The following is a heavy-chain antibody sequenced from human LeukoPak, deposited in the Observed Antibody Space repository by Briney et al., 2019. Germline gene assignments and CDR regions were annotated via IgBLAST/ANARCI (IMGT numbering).Heavy chain of an antibody. Sequence: GGSLRLSCAASGFTFSSYAMSWVRQAPGKGLEWVSAISGSGGSTYYADSVKGRFTISRDNSKNTLYLQMNSLRAEGTAVYYCAVYSSSWYEGYYFDYWGQGTLVTVSS. CDR1: GFTFSSYA. D-gene: IGHD6-13*01. CDR3: AVYSSSWYEGYYFDY. J-gene: IGHJ4*02. CDR2: ISGSGGST. V-gene: IGHV3-23*01.